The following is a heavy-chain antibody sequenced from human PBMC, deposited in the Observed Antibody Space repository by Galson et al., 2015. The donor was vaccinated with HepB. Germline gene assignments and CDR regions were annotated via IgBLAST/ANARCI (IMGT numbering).Heavy chain of an antibody. Sequence: SLRLSCAASGFTFSSYSMNWVRQAPGKGLEWVSSISSSSSYIYYADSVKGRFTISRDNAKNSLYLQMNSLRAEDTAVYYCARPVATIDYYYYGMDVWGQGTTVTVSS. CDR2: ISSSSSYI. V-gene: IGHV3-21*01. CDR1: GFTFSSYS. D-gene: IGHD5-12*01. J-gene: IGHJ6*02. CDR3: ARPVATIDYYYYGMDV.